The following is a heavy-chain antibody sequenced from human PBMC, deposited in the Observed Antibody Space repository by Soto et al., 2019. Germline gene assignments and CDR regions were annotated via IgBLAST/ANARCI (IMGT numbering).Heavy chain of an antibody. CDR1: GGSITSSY. CDR2: IYDTGISGYTPST. V-gene: IGHV4-59*01. CDR3: ARVEDAFFYYGLDV. J-gene: IGHJ6*02. Sequence: PPETLSLTSTVSGGSITSSYWCWIRLPPGKGWEWIAYIYDTGISGYTPSTSYNPSLKSRVTMSVDTSKSQFSLKLTSVTAADTAVYYCARVEDAFFYYGLDVWGQGITVTGSS.